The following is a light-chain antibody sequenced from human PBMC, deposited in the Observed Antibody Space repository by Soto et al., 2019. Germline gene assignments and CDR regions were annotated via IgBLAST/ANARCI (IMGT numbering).Light chain of an antibody. J-gene: IGKJ2*01. Sequence: DIVMTQFPDSLAVSLGERATINCKSSQRVLYSISSKNYLAWYQQKPGQPPKLLIYWASTRESGVPDRFNGSGSGTDFTLTISSLEDEDVAAYYCQQYYNIPPTFGQGTKLEIK. CDR2: WAS. CDR3: QQYYNIPPT. V-gene: IGKV4-1*01. CDR1: QRVLYSISSKNY.